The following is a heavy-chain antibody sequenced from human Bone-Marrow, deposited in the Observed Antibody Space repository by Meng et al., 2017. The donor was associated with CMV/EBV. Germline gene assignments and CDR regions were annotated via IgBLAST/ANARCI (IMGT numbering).Heavy chain of an antibody. CDR3: VRRVSGSSFRDY. V-gene: IGHV4-39*01. CDR2: AYYGVTT. CDR1: AGSISSSSYY. D-gene: IGHD3-10*01. J-gene: IGHJ4*02. Sequence: SETLSLTCTVSAGSISSSSYYWGWIRQPPGKGLEWLGNAYYGVTTYYNPSLKSRVTISLDTSKNQFSLKVDSVTAADTAVYYCVRRVSGSSFRDYWGQGTLVTVSS.